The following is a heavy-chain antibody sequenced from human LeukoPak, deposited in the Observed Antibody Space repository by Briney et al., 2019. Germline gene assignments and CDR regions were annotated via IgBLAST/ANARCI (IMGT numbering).Heavy chain of an antibody. CDR1: GYTLTELS. V-gene: IGHV1-24*01. J-gene: IGHJ5*02. D-gene: IGHD3-22*01. Sequence: GASVKVSCKVSGYTLTELSMHWVRQAPGKGIEWMGGFDPEDGETIYAQKFKGRVTMTEDRSTDTAYMELSSLRSEDTAVYYCATDRWYYDSSGQNLKNWFDPWGQGTLVTVSS. CDR3: ATDRWYYDSSGQNLKNWFDP. CDR2: FDPEDGET.